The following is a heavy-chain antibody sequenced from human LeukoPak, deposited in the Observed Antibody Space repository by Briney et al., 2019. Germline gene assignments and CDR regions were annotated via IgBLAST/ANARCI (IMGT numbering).Heavy chain of an antibody. V-gene: IGHV1-8*01. D-gene: IGHD1-14*01. J-gene: IGHJ4*02. CDR2: MNPNSYET. Sequence: GASVKVSCKTSGYTFTSYDINWVRQATGQGLEWMGWMNPNSYETNYTQKFQGRLTMTRDTSTTTAYMELSSLTSEDTAVYYCARAGQAYDFDYWGQGTLVTVSS. CDR1: GYTFTSYD. CDR3: ARAGQAYDFDY.